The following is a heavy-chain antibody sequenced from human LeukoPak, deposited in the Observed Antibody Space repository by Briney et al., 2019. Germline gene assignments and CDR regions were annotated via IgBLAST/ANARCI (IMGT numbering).Heavy chain of an antibody. J-gene: IGHJ4*02. Sequence: SETLSLTCTVSGGSISSYYWSWIRQPPGKGLEWIGYIYYSGSTNYNPSLKSRVTISVDTSKNQFSLKLSSVTAADTAVYYCARDYRVRSSGSLFDYWGQGTLVTVSS. CDR2: IYYSGST. V-gene: IGHV4-59*01. CDR1: GGSISSYY. CDR3: ARDYRVRSSGSLFDY. D-gene: IGHD3-22*01.